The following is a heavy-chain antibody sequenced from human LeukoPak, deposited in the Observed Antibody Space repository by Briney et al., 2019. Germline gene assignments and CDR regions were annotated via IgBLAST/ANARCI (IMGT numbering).Heavy chain of an antibody. D-gene: IGHD3-22*01. CDR1: GGTFSSYA. Sequence: GASVKVSCKASGGTFSSYAISWVRQAPGQGLEWMGRIIPILGIANYAQKFQGRVTITADKSTSTAYMELSSLRSEDTAVYYCARVPYYDSSGNDAFDIWGQGTMVTVPS. CDR2: IIPILGIA. V-gene: IGHV1-69*04. J-gene: IGHJ3*02. CDR3: ARVPYYDSSGNDAFDI.